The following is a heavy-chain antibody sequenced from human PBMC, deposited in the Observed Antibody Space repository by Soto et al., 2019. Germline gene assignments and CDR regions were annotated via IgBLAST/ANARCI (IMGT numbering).Heavy chain of an antibody. CDR1: GFSFSSYA. V-gene: IGHV3-23*01. CDR2: ISTRGGRT. D-gene: IGHD3-10*01. J-gene: IGHJ4*02. CDR3: AKEFYYGASGQFSDLYFDS. Sequence: EVLLLESGGGLTQPGGSLRLACAASGFSFSSYAMSWVRQAPPQGLEWVSSISTRGGRTYYADSVKGRFSISRDNSANGVYLDMDNLRAEDTGLYYCAKEFYYGASGQFSDLYFDSWGQGALVTVSS.